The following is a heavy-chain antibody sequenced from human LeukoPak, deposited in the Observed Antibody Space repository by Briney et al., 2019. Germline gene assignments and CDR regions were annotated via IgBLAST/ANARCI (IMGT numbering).Heavy chain of an antibody. V-gene: IGHV4-39*01. D-gene: IGHD1-1*01. Sequence: SETLSLTCTVSGGSVSDNGFFWGWIRQPPGKGLEWIGSVSYTGSTHYDPSLKSRVTMSIDTSKNQFSLNLTPVTAADTAVYYCARRGTYWKALGCWGQGALVTVSS. CDR2: VSYTGST. J-gene: IGHJ4*02. CDR3: ARRGTYWKALGC. CDR1: GGSVSDNGFF.